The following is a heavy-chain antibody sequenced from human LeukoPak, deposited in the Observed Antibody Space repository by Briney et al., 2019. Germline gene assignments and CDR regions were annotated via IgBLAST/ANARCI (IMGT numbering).Heavy chain of an antibody. D-gene: IGHD1-26*01. V-gene: IGHV1-69*01. CDR3: ARDRGELLNDY. CDR2: IIPIFGTA. CDR1: GGTFSSYA. J-gene: IGHJ4*02. Sequence: ASVKVSCKASGGTFSSYAISWVRQAPGQGLEWMGGIIPIFGTANYAQKFQGRVTITADESTSTAYMELSSPRSEDTAVYYCARDRGELLNDYWGQGTLVTVSS.